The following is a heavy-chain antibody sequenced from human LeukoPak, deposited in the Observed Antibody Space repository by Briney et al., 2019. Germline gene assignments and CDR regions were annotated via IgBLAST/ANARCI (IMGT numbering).Heavy chain of an antibody. CDR1: GGTFSSYA. J-gene: IGHJ3*02. D-gene: IGHD6-13*01. CDR2: IIPIFGTA. CDR3: ATWGYSSSWYDNAFDI. Sequence: ASVKVSCKASGGTFSSYAISWVRQAPGQGLEWMGGIIPIFGTANYAQKFQGRVTITTDESTSTAYMELSSLRSEDTAVYYCATWGYSSSWYDNAFDIWGQGTMVTVSS. V-gene: IGHV1-69*05.